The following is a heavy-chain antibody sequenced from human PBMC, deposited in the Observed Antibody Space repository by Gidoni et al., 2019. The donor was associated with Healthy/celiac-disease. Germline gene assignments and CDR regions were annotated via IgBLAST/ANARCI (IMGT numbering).Heavy chain of an antibody. V-gene: IGHV3-43*01. D-gene: IGHD3-3*01. CDR3: AKTRYDLPEDGMDV. CDR2: ISWDGGST. J-gene: IGHJ6*02. CDR1: GFTFDDYT. Sequence: EVQLVESGGVVVQPGGSLRLSCAASGFTFDDYTMHWVRQAPGKGLEWVSLISWDGGSTYYADSVKGRFTISRDNSKNSLYLQMNSLRTEDTALYYCAKTRYDLPEDGMDVWGQGTTVTVSS.